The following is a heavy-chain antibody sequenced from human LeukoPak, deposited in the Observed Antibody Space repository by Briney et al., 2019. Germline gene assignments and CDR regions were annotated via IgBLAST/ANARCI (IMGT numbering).Heavy chain of an antibody. J-gene: IGHJ6*03. V-gene: IGHV4-59*01. Sequence: PSETLTLTCTVTGGSIGCYYWSWIRQPPGKGLEWIGYIYYSGSTNYNPSLKSRVTISVDTSKNQFSLKLSSVTAADTAVYYCARELSGYDYYYYYYIDVWGKAKTVTVSS. CDR1: GGSIGCYY. D-gene: IGHD5-12*01. CDR3: ARELSGYDYYYYYYIDV. CDR2: IYYSGST.